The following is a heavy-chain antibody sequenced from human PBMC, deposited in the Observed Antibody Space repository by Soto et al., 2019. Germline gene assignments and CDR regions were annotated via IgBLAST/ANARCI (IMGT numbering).Heavy chain of an antibody. J-gene: IGHJ6*02. Sequence: QVQLQPWGAGLLKPSETLSLTCAVYGGSFSGYYWIWIRQPPGKGLEWIGEINHSGSTNYNPSLKSRVTLPVDTSKNQFSLKLSSVTAADTTVYYCARRTTTGRRIAPSGGFRIMSVWGQGTTVTVSS. D-gene: IGHD6-13*01. CDR3: ARRTTTGRRIAPSGGFRIMSV. CDR2: INHSGST. CDR1: GGSFSGYY. V-gene: IGHV4-34*01.